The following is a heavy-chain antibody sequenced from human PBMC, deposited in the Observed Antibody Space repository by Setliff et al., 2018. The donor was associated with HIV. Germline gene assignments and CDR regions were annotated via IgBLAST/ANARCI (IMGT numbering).Heavy chain of an antibody. D-gene: IGHD3-22*01. Sequence: GGSLRLSCAASGFTFSSYSMNWVRQAPGKWLEWVSSISSSSSYIFYADSVKGRFTISRDNAKNSLYLQMNSLRAEDTAVYYCARDPYYYDSSGYGPRAFDIWGQGTMVTVS. CDR3: ARDPYYYDSSGYGPRAFDI. CDR1: GFTFSSYS. J-gene: IGHJ3*02. V-gene: IGHV3-21*01. CDR2: ISSSSSYI.